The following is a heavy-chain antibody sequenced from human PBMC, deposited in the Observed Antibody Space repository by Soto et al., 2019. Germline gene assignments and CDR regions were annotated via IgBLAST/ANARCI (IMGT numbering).Heavy chain of an antibody. CDR2: ISYNGSNK. V-gene: IGHV3-30*18. D-gene: IGHD2-2*01. Sequence: GGSMRLSCAASGFTVSSYGVHWVRQAPGKGLEWVAVISYNGSNKYYADSVKGRFTISRDNSKNTLYLQMNSLRAEDTAVYYCAKGLNQLLDCWGQGTLVTVSS. CDR1: GFTVSSYG. CDR3: AKGLNQLLDC. J-gene: IGHJ4*02.